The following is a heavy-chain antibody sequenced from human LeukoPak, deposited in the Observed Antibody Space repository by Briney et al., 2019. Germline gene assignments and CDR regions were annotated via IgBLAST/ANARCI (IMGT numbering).Heavy chain of an antibody. Sequence: EGSLSLSYAASAFTLTTYWMHWVRLDPRKGLVWVSHINSDGSSTSHADSVKGRFTISRDNAKNTLYLQMNSLRAEDTAVYYCARYSDYWGQGILVTVSS. CDR1: AFTLTTYW. CDR2: INSDGSST. CDR3: ARYSDY. V-gene: IGHV3-74*01. J-gene: IGHJ4*02.